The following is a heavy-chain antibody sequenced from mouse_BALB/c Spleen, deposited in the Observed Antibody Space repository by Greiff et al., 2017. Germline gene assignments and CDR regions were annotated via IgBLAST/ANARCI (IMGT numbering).Heavy chain of an antibody. CDR2: IYPGDGDT. D-gene: IGHD1-1*02. Sequence: LQESGAELVRPGSSVKISCKASGYAFSSYWMNWVKQRPGQGLEWIGQIYPGDGDTNYNGKFKGKATLTADKSSSTAYMQLSSLTSEDSAVYFCARNGGQGFAYWGQGTLVTVSA. J-gene: IGHJ3*01. CDR3: ARNGGQGFAY. CDR1: GYAFSSYW. V-gene: IGHV1-80*01.